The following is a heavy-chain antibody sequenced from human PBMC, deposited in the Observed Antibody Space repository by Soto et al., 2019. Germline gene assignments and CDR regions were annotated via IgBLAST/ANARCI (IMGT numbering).Heavy chain of an antibody. CDR3: AIDTRIAAYYYGMDV. J-gene: IGHJ6*02. V-gene: IGHV3-21*01. CDR1: GFTFSSYS. CDR2: ISSSSSYI. Sequence: PGGSLRLSXAASGFTFSSYSMNWVRQAPGKGLEWVSSISSSSSYIYYADSVKGRFTISRDNAKNSLYLQMNSLRAEDTAVYYCAIDTRIAAYYYGMDVWGQGTTVTVSS. D-gene: IGHD6-13*01.